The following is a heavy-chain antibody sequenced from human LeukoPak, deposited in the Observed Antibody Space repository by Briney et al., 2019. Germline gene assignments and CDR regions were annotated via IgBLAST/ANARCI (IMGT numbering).Heavy chain of an antibody. V-gene: IGHV3-23*01. D-gene: IGHD3-22*01. Sequence: GGSLRLSCAVSGISLSNYGMSWVRQAPGKGLEWVAGISGSGGGTNYADSVKGRFTISRDNPNNTLYLQMNRLRAEDTAVYFCAKRGVVIRVILVGFHKEAYYFDSWGQGVLVTVSS. CDR1: GISLSNYG. CDR2: ISGSGGGT. J-gene: IGHJ4*02. CDR3: AKRGVVIRVILVGFHKEAYYFDS.